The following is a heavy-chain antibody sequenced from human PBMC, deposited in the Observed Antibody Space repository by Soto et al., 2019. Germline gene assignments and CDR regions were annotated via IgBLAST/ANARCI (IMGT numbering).Heavy chain of an antibody. CDR3: ARAAPSRISSYGMDV. D-gene: IGHD6-6*01. V-gene: IGHV3-23*01. CDR2: IRSSGGNT. J-gene: IGHJ6*02. Sequence: PGGSLRLSCAASAFIFSRYAMTWVRQAPGKGLEWVSTIRSSGGNTYYADSVKGRFTVSRDDSRNTLYLQMDSLRAEDTAVYYCARAAPSRISSYGMDVWGQGTTVTVSS. CDR1: AFIFSRYA.